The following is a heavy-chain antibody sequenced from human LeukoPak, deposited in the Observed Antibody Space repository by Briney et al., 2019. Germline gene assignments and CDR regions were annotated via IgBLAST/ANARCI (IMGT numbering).Heavy chain of an antibody. Sequence: PSETLSLTCTVSNYSISSGYYWGWVRQSPGKGLEWIGEINHSGSTNYNPSLKSRVTISVDTSKNQFSLKLSSVTAADTAVFYCARGLRVKYYYDSSGYYRTSKQASQPKNYFDYWGQGTLVTVSS. D-gene: IGHD3-22*01. CDR3: ARGLRVKYYYDSSGYYRTSKQASQPKNYFDY. CDR2: INHSGST. V-gene: IGHV4-38-2*02. J-gene: IGHJ4*02. CDR1: NYSISSGYY.